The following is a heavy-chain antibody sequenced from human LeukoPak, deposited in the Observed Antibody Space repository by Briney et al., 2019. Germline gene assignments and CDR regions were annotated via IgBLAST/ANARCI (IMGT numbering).Heavy chain of an antibody. Sequence: SETLSLTCTVSGGSIGSGSYYWSWIRQPAGKGLEWIGRIYTSGSTNYNPSLKSRVTISVDTSKNQFSLKLSPVTAADSAVYYCARGTMTDAFDIWGQGTMVTDSS. V-gene: IGHV4-61*02. CDR3: ARGTMTDAFDI. D-gene: IGHD3-22*01. CDR2: IYTSGST. J-gene: IGHJ3*02. CDR1: GGSIGSGSYY.